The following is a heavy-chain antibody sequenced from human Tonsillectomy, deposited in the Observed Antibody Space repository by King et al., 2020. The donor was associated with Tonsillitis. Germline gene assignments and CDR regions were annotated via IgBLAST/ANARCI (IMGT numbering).Heavy chain of an antibody. D-gene: IGHD3-22*01. CDR3: AKGEDYYDSSAYFFDY. V-gene: IGHV3-23*04. CDR1: GFTFTSYA. Sequence: DVQLVESGGALVQPGGSLRLSCAASGFTFTSYAMSWVRQAPGKGLEWVSTISSSVGRTYYADSVKGRLTISRDNSKNPLYLQVSSLRAEDTAVYFCAKGEDYYDSSAYFFDYWGQGTLVTVSS. CDR2: ISSSVGRT. J-gene: IGHJ4*02.